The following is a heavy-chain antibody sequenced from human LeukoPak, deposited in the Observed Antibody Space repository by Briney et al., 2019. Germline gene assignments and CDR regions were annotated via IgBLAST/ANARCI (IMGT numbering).Heavy chain of an antibody. V-gene: IGHV4-4*07. CDR3: ARGVVPAAPTLFAY. Sequence: SETLSLTCTVSGGSISSDYWNWLRQPAGKGLEWIGRIYTSGSTKFNPSLKSRVTISVDTSKNLFSLKLSSVTAADTAVYYCARGVVPAAPTLFAYWGQGTLVTVSS. J-gene: IGHJ4*02. CDR2: IYTSGST. D-gene: IGHD2-2*01. CDR1: GGSISSDY.